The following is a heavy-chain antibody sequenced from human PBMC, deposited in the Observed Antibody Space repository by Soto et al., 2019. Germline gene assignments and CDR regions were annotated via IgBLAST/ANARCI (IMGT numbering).Heavy chain of an antibody. D-gene: IGHD6-13*01. V-gene: IGHV3-30*18. CDR1: GFRFNEYG. CDR2: ISYDGSYK. Sequence: QVQLVESGGGVVQPGRSLRLSCVASGFRFNEYGVHWVRQAPGKGLEWVAVISYDGSYKFYAESVKGRFTISRDNSNYTLSRQMDSLRAEDTATYYCAKDMAAGGTGEDGFDVWGQGTTVTVSS. CDR3: AKDMAAGGTGEDGFDV. J-gene: IGHJ3*01.